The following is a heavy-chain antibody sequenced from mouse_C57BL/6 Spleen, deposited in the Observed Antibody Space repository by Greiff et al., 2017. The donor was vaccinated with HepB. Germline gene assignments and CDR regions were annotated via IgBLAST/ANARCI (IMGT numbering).Heavy chain of an antibody. CDR2: ISYDGSN. J-gene: IGHJ4*01. D-gene: IGHD4-1*01. V-gene: IGHV3-6*01. CDR1: GYSITSGYY. Sequence: EVKLQESGPGLVKPSQSLSLTCSVTGYSITSGYYWNWIRQFPGNKLEWMGYISYDGSNNYNPSLKNRISITRDTSKNQFFLKLNSVTTEDTATYYCARDGMRAMDYWGQGTSVTVSS. CDR3: ARDGMRAMDY.